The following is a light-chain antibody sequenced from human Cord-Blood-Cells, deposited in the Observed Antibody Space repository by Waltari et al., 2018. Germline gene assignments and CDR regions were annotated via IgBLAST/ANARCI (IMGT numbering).Light chain of an antibody. CDR2: GAS. CDR3: QQYNNWPLT. V-gene: IGKV3-15*01. CDR1: QSVRSN. J-gene: IGKJ3*01. Sequence: ELEVTQSPATLSVSPGDRGTLSCRASQSVRSNLAWYQPKPGQAPRLLIYGASTRATGIPARFSGSGSGTEFTLTISSLQSEDFAVYYCQQYNNWPLTFGPGTKVDIK.